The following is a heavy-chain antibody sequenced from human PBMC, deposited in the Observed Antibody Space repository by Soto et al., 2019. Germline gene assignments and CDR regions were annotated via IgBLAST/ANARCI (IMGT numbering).Heavy chain of an antibody. J-gene: IGHJ5*02. Sequence: ETLSLTCTISGNSVNSYYWSWIRQPPGKGLEWIGYVHYIGSTNYNPSLKSRVTISINTSKNQFSLKLTSVTAADTAVYYCARWRFEGYNWFDPWGQGTLVTVSS. CDR3: ARWRFEGYNWFDP. D-gene: IGHD3-16*01. V-gene: IGHV4-59*02. CDR2: VHYIGST. CDR1: GNSVNSYY.